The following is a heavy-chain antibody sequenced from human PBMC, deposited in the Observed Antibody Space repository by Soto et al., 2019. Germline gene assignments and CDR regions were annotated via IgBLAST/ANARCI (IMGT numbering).Heavy chain of an antibody. J-gene: IGHJ4*02. CDR1: GVSISSGGYC. CDR2: IYHSGST. D-gene: IGHD3-10*01. CDR3: ARDPSRGLPDY. V-gene: IGHV4-30-2*01. Sequence: PSETLSLTCAVSGVSISSGGYCWSWIRQPPGKGLEWIGYIYHSGSTNYKPSLKSRVTISVDKSKNQFSLKLNSVTAADTAVYYCARDPSRGLPDYWGQGTRVTVSS.